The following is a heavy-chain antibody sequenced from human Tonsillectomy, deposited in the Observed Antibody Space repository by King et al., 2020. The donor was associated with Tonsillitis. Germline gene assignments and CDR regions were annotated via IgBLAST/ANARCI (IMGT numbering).Heavy chain of an antibody. Sequence: QLVQSGAEVKKPGSSVKVSCKASVGTFSSYAISWVRQAPGQGLEWMGGIIPIFGTANYAQKFQGRVTITADESTSTGYMELCSLRSEDTAVYYCARDLRTYDFWSGYYTGPHPPANYGMDVWGQGTTVTVSS. J-gene: IGHJ6*02. CDR1: VGTFSSYA. CDR3: ARDLRTYDFWSGYYTGPHPPANYGMDV. CDR2: IIPIFGTA. D-gene: IGHD3-3*01. V-gene: IGHV1-69*01.